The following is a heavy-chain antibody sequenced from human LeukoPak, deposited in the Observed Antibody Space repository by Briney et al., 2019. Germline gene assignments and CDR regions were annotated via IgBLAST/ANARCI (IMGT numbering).Heavy chain of an antibody. J-gene: IGHJ6*03. CDR3: ARGGGRRYYYYYYYMDV. Sequence: SETLSLTCAVYGGSFSGYYWSWIRQPPGKGLEWIGEINHSGSTNYNPSLKSRVTISVDTSKNQFPLKLSSVTAADTAVYYCARGGGRRYYYYYYYMDVWGKGTTVTVSS. CDR2: INHSGST. V-gene: IGHV4-34*01. CDR1: GGSFSGYY.